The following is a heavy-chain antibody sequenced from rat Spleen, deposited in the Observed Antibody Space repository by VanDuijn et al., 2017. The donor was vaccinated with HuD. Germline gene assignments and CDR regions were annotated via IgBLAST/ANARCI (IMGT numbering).Heavy chain of an antibody. CDR1: GFTFTNYD. CDR2: ISTGGGNT. CDR3: TRGYVMDA. J-gene: IGHJ4*01. V-gene: IGHV5S13*01. Sequence: EVRLVESGGDLVQPGRSLKLSCSASGFTFTNYDMAWVRQAPTKGLEWIASISTGGGNTYYRDSVKGRFTISRDNAKNTQYLQMASLRSEDTATYYCTRGYVMDAWGQGASVTVSS.